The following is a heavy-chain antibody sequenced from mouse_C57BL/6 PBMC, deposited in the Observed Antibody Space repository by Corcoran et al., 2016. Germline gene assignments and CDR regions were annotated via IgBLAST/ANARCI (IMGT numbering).Heavy chain of an antibody. V-gene: IGHV3-6*01. CDR2: ISYDGSN. Sequence: DVQLQESGPGLVKPSQSLSLTCSVTGYSITSGYYWNWIRQFPGNKLEWMGYISYDGSNNYNPSLKNRISITRDTSKNQFFLKLNSVTTEDTATYYCARLYDGYYGDFDYWGQGTTLTVSS. D-gene: IGHD2-3*01. CDR1: GYSITSGYY. J-gene: IGHJ2*01. CDR3: ARLYDGYYGDFDY.